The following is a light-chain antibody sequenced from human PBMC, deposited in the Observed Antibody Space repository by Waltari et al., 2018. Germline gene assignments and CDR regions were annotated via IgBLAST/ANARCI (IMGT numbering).Light chain of an antibody. CDR3: QQYDTSSWT. J-gene: IGKJ1*01. CDR1: QSVTSTY. V-gene: IGKV3-20*01. CDR2: GVS. Sequence: EFVLTQSPGTLSLSPGDSATLSCRASQSVTSTYLAWYQPKPGQAPRLLIYGVSKRATGTPDRFTASGSGTDFTLAISRLEPEDFAVYFCQQYDTSSWTFGQGTKVEVK.